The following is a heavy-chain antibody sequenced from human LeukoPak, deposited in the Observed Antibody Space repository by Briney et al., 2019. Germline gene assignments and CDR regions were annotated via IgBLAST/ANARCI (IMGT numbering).Heavy chain of an antibody. V-gene: IGHV1-8*03. CDR3: ARGVNTYLWFGGDYMDV. J-gene: IGHJ6*03. D-gene: IGHD3-16*01. CDR2: MNPNSGNT. CDR1: GYTSTSYD. Sequence: GASVKVSCKASGYTSTSYDINWVRQATGQGLERMGWMNPNSGNTGYAQKFQGRVTITRNTSISTAYMELSSLRSEDTAVYYCARGVNTYLWFGGDYMDVWGKGSTVTVSS.